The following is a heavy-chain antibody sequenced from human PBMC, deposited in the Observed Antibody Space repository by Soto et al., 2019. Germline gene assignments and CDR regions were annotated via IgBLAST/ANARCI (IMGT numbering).Heavy chain of an antibody. CDR3: ARGWRQQRRPTPMSYKINY. D-gene: IGHD6-13*01. J-gene: IGHJ4*02. Sequence: PSETLSLTCTVYGGSFSGYYWSWIRQPPGKGLEWIGEINQSGSTNYNPSLRSRVTISVDMSKNQSSLKLSSVTAADTAVYYCARGWRQQRRPTPMSYKINYRGQGTLVAVSS. V-gene: IGHV4-34*01. CDR1: GGSFSGYY. CDR2: INQSGST.